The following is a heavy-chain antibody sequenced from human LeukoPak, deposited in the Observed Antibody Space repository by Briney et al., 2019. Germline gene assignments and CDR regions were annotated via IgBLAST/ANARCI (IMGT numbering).Heavy chain of an antibody. CDR3: ARGQIAVAGSHFDY. V-gene: IGHV1-69*05. Sequence: SVKVSCKASGYTFTSYDINWVRQATGQGLEWMGRIIPIFGTANYAQKFQGRVTITTDESTSTAYMELSSLRSEDTVVYYCARGQIAVAGSHFDYWGQGTLVTVSS. D-gene: IGHD6-19*01. J-gene: IGHJ4*02. CDR1: GYTFTSYD. CDR2: IIPIFGTA.